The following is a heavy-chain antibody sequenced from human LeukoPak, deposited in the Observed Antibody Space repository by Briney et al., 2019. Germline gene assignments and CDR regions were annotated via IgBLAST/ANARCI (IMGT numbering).Heavy chain of an antibody. CDR1: GFIVSRNY. J-gene: IGHJ4*02. V-gene: IGHV3-23*01. CDR3: ARDSSMLRGPLVIYYFDF. CDR2: ITGRGDAT. Sequence: GGSLRLSCAASGFIVSRNYMNWVRQAPGKGLEWVSTITGRGDATYYADSVKGRFTISRDNSKNTLYLQMNSLRADDTAVYYCARDSSMLRGPLVIYYFDFWGQGTLVTVSS. D-gene: IGHD3-10*01.